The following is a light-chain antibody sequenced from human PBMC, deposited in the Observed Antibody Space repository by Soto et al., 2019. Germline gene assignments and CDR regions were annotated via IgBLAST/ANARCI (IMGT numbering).Light chain of an antibody. CDR1: QSSSSW. Sequence: DIQMTKSPSTLSASVGDRVTITCRASQSSSSWLAWYQQKPGKAPKLLIYDASSLESGVPSRFSGSGSGTEFTLTISSLQPDDFAAYYCQQYNSYSLLTFGGGTKVDIK. V-gene: IGKV1-5*01. J-gene: IGKJ4*01. CDR2: DAS. CDR3: QQYNSYSLLT.